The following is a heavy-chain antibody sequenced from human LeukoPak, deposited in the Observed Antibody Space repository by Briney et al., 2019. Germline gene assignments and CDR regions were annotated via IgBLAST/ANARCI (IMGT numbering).Heavy chain of an antibody. J-gene: IGHJ4*02. V-gene: IGHV3-11*01. D-gene: IGHD6-6*01. CDR1: GFTFSDYY. CDR2: ISSSGSTI. CDR3: ARDIKQLEDYFDY. Sequence: GGSLRLSCAASGFTFSDYYMSWIRQAPGKGLEWVSYISSSGSTIYYADSVKGRFTISRDNAKNSLYLQMNSLRAEDTAVYYCARDIKQLEDYFDYWGQGTLVTVSS.